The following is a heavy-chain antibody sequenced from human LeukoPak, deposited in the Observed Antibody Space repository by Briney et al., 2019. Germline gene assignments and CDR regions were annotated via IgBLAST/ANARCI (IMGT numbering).Heavy chain of an antibody. V-gene: IGHV3-23*01. CDR3: AKTLTTAYYYFGMDV. Sequence: GGSLRLSCAASGFTFSSYAMSWVRQAPGKGLEWVSAISGGGDNTYYADSVKGRFTISRDNSKNTPFLAMNSLGPEDTAIYYCAKTLTTAYYYFGMDVWGQGTTVTVSS. J-gene: IGHJ6*02. CDR2: ISGGGDNT. CDR1: GFTFSSYA. D-gene: IGHD4-17*01.